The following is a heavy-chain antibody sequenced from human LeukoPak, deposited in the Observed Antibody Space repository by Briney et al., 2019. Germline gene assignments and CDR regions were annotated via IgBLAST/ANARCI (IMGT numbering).Heavy chain of an antibody. Sequence: PGGSLRLSCAASGFTFSDYYMSWIRQAPGKGLEWVSYISSSGSTIYYADSVRGRVTISRDNAKNSVYLQLNSLRPEDTAVYFCARHNYYQFDYWGQGTLVTASS. CDR2: ISSSGSTI. CDR1: GFTFSDYY. CDR3: ARHNYYQFDY. D-gene: IGHD1-1*01. V-gene: IGHV3-11*04. J-gene: IGHJ4*02.